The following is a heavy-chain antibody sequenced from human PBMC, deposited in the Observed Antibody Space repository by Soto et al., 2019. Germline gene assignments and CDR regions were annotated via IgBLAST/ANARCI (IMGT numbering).Heavy chain of an antibody. CDR1: GFTFTRYS. CDR3: PREPEDPTPNFDY. J-gene: IGHJ4*02. Sequence: EVQLVESGGGLVKPGGSLRLSCAASGFTFTRYSMNWVRQAPGKGLEWVSSISSTTNYIYYGDSMKGRFTISRDNAKNSLYRKTNSLRAEDTAVYYCPREPEDPTPNFDYWGQGTLVTVSS. V-gene: IGHV3-21*06. CDR2: ISSTTNYI.